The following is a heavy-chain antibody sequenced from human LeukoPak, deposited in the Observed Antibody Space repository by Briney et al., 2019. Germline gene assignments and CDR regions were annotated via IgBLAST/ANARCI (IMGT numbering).Heavy chain of an antibody. J-gene: IGHJ4*02. CDR3: ARAHFSAYYGSE. Sequence: ASVKVSCEASGDTFSNYAINWVRQAPGQGLEWVGGILPIIGSTKNAQQLQDRVTITADESTNTVYMELTSLRSEDTAIYFCARAHFSAYYGSEWGQGTLVTVSS. D-gene: IGHD3-10*01. CDR2: ILPIIGST. CDR1: GDTFSNYA. V-gene: IGHV1-69*13.